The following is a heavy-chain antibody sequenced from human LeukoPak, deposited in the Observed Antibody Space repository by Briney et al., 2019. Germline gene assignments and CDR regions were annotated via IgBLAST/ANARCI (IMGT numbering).Heavy chain of an antibody. CDR2: IRTYNGNT. CDR3: AREAMDCSGGSCYPRDAFDI. J-gene: IGHJ3*02. Sequence: ASVKVSCKASGYTFTSYGISWVRQASGQGPEWMGWIRTYNGNTNYAQKFQGRVTMTTDTSTTTAYMELRSLRSDDTAVYYCAREAMDCSGGSCYPRDAFDIWGQGTMVTVSS. D-gene: IGHD2-15*01. CDR1: GYTFTSYG. V-gene: IGHV1-18*01.